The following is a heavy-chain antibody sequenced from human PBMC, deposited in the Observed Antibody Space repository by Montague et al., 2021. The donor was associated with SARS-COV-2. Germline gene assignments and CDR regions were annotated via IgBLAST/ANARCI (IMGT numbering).Heavy chain of an antibody. CDR2: IKQSGST. Sequence: SETLSLTCGVYGGSFGGDHWSWIRQPPGKGLEWIGDIKQSGSTNYNPSLKSRVTISVDTSRNQFSLKLTSVTAADTAAYFCARGHLSVSMIVVVFTSASYYFDYWGQGALVTVSS. CDR3: ARGHLSVSMIVVVFTSASYYFDY. J-gene: IGHJ4*02. CDR1: GGSFGGDH. D-gene: IGHD3-22*01. V-gene: IGHV4-34*01.